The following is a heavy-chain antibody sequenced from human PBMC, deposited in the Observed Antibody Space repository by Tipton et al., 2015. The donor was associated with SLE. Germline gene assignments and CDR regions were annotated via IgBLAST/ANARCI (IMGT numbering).Heavy chain of an antibody. CDR1: GFTFSTYA. D-gene: IGHD7-27*01. CDR3: AKEVTGENWYFDL. Sequence: SLRLSCAASGFTFSTYAMSWVRQAPGKGPEWVSVVSTSGGTTYYADSVKGRFTISRDNSKNTLSLQMNSLRAEDTAVYYCAKEVTGENWYFDLWGRGTLVTVSS. V-gene: IGHV3-23*01. J-gene: IGHJ2*01. CDR2: VSTSGGTT.